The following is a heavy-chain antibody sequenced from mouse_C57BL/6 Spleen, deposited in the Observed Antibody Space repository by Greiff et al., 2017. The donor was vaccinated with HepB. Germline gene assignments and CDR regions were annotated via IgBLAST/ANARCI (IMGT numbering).Heavy chain of an antibody. CDR3: ARAEGNWFAY. CDR2: IYPGDGDT. CDR1: GYAFSSYW. V-gene: IGHV1-80*01. Sequence: VKLMESGAELVKPGASVKISCKASGYAFSSYWMNWVKQRPGKGLEWIGQIYPGDGDTNYNGKFKGKATLTADKSSSTAYMQLSSLTSEDSAVYFCARAEGNWFAYWGQGTLVTVSA. J-gene: IGHJ3*01.